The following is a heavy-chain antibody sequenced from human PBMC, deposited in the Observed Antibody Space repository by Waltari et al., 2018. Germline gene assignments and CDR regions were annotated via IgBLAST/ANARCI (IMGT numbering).Heavy chain of an antibody. Sequence: QLQLQESGPGLVKPSETLSLTCSVSGGPISSSGYYWGWIRQPPGKGLEWIGNIYYRWIGLSTSSPPSLQSRVTLSVDTSNNHFSLKLLSVTAAATAVYYCTRQDLGSLDFWGQGTLVTVSS. D-gene: IGHD7-27*01. CDR1: GGPISSSGYY. J-gene: IGHJ4*02. V-gene: IGHV4-39*01. CDR3: TRQDLGSLDF. CDR2: IYYRWIGLST.